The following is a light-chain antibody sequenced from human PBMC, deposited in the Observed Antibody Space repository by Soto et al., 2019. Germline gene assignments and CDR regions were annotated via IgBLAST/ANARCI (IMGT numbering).Light chain of an antibody. CDR3: QQLNTFPVT. CDR1: QGISSY. V-gene: IGKV1-9*01. J-gene: IGKJ5*01. CDR2: ASS. Sequence: DIQLTQSPSFLSASVGDRVTITCRASQGISSYLAWYQQTPGKAPKLLIYASSTLQSGVPSMFSGSGSGTEFTLTISSLQPEDFATYYCQQLNTFPVTFGQGTRLDI.